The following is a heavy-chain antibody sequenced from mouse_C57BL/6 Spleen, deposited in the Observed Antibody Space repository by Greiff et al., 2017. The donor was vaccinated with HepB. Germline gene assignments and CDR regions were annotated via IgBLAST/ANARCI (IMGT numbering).Heavy chain of an antibody. CDR1: GYTFTSYT. CDR2: INPSSGYT. Sequence: VQLQQSGAELARPGASVKMSCKASGYTFTSYTMHWVKQRPGQGLEWIGYINPSSGYTKYNQKFKDKATLTADKSSSPAYMQLSSLTSDESAVYYCARSCDYDYGGGAMDYWGQGTSVTVSS. CDR3: ARSCDYDYGGGAMDY. J-gene: IGHJ4*01. V-gene: IGHV1-4*01. D-gene: IGHD2-4*01.